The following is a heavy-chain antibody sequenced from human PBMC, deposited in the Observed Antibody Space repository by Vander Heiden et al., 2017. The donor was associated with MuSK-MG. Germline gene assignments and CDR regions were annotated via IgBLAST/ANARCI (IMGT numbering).Heavy chain of an antibody. D-gene: IGHD3-16*01. Sequence: EVQLVESGGGLVKPGGSLRLSCAASGFPFSSYSMNWVRQGPGKGLEWVSSISSSSSYIYYADSVKGRFTISRDNAKNSRYLKMNSLRAEDTAVYDCARLGGGDDAFDIWGQGTMVTVSS. CDR2: ISSSSSYI. J-gene: IGHJ3*02. V-gene: IGHV3-21*01. CDR3: ARLGGGDDAFDI. CDR1: GFPFSSYS.